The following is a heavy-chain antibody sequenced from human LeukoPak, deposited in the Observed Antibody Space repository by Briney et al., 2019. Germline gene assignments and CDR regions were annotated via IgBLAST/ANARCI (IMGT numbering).Heavy chain of an antibody. CDR3: ARSRSVAAVFDY. V-gene: IGHV4-4*07. Sequence: SEALSLTCTVSGGSISSYYWSWIRQPAGKGLEWIGRICTSGSTNYNPSLKSRVTMSVDTSKNQFSLKLSSVTAADAAVYYCARSRSVAAVFDYWGQGTLVTVSS. CDR2: ICTSGST. J-gene: IGHJ4*02. D-gene: IGHD2-15*01. CDR1: GGSISSYY.